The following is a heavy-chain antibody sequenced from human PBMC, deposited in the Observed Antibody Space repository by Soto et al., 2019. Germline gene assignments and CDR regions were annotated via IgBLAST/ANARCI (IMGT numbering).Heavy chain of an antibody. Sequence: GGSLRLSCAASGFTFSSYAMSWVRQAPGKGLEWVSAISGSGGSTYYADSVKGRFTISRDYSKNTLYLQMNSLRAEDTAVYYCAKDHSPYGDYDYWGQGTLVTVSS. CDR2: ISGSGGST. CDR1: GFTFSSYA. D-gene: IGHD4-17*01. CDR3: AKDHSPYGDYDY. V-gene: IGHV3-23*01. J-gene: IGHJ4*02.